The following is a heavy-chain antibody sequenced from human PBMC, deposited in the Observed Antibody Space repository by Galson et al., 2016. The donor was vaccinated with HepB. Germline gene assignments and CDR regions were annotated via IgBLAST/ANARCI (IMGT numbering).Heavy chain of an antibody. J-gene: IGHJ6*02. CDR2: IIPMFGTP. V-gene: IGHV1-69*01. CDR1: GGSFRNYV. Sequence: SCKASGGSFRNYVISWVRQAPGQGLEWMGGIIPMFGTPNYAQKFQGRLTITADEPTSAAYMQLSSLRSEDSAVYYCTRSASSGLNYYYYYGMKVWGQGTTVTVSS. D-gene: IGHD2-21*01. CDR3: TRSASSGLNYYYYYGMKV.